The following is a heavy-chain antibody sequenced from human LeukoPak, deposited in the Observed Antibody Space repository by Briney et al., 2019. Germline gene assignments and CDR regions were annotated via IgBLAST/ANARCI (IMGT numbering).Heavy chain of an antibody. CDR2: IYHSGST. CDR3: ARVPGGALNWFDP. Sequence: KPSETLSLTCTVSGYSISSGYYWGWIRQPPGKGLEWIGSIYHSGSTYYNPSLKSRVTISVDTSKNQFSLKLSSVTAADTAVYYCARVPGGALNWFDPWGQGTLVTVSS. CDR1: GYSISSGYY. J-gene: IGHJ5*02. V-gene: IGHV4-38-2*02. D-gene: IGHD1-1*01.